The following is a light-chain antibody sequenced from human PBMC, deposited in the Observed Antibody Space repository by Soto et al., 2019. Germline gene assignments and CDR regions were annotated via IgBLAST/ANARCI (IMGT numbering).Light chain of an antibody. V-gene: IGKV3-20*01. J-gene: IGKJ4*01. CDR3: QQYGSSLLT. CDR2: GAS. Sequence: EIVLTQSPGTLSLSPGERATLSCRASQSVSSSYLAWYQQKPGQAPRLLIYGASSRATGIPDRFSGSGSGTVFSLTISRLEPEDFAVYYCQQYGSSLLTFGGGTEVEIK. CDR1: QSVSSSY.